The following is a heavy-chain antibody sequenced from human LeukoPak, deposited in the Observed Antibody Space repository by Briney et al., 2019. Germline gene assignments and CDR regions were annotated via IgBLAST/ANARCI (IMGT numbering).Heavy chain of an antibody. V-gene: IGHV3-23*01. CDR3: VRDLDGYSYGRDYFDY. CDR1: GFTFSNYA. J-gene: IGHJ4*02. CDR2: ISGSGGST. D-gene: IGHD5-18*01. Sequence: GGSLRLSCAASGFTFSNYAMSWVRQAPGKGLEWVSAISGSGGSTYYADSVKGRFTISRDNSKNTLYLQMNSLRAEDTAVYYCVRDLDGYSYGRDYFDYWGQGTLVTVSS.